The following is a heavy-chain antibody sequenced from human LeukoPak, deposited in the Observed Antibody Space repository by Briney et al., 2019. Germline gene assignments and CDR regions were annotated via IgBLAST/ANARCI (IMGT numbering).Heavy chain of an antibody. J-gene: IGHJ3*02. CDR1: GFPVSSNY. Sequence: GSLRLSFAASGFPVSSNYMSWVRPAPGEGRGWVSVIYSGGSTYYAYSVKGRFTISRDNSKNTLYLQMNSLRAEDTAVYYCASSEAPDAFDIWGQGTMVTVSS. CDR2: IYSGGST. CDR3: ASSEAPDAFDI. V-gene: IGHV3-53*01.